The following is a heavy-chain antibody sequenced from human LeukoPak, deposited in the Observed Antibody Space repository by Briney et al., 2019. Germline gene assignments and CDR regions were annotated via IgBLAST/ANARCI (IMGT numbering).Heavy chain of an antibody. Sequence: GASVKVSCKVSGYTLTELSMHWVRQAPGKGLEWMGGFDPEDGETIYAQKFQGRVTMTEDTSTDTAYMELSSLRSEDTAVYYCATDPSPQWRQPNHYGLYWGQGTLVTVSS. J-gene: IGHJ4*02. CDR3: ATDPSPQWRQPNHYGLY. CDR1: GYTLTELS. D-gene: IGHD3-10*01. V-gene: IGHV1-24*01. CDR2: FDPEDGET.